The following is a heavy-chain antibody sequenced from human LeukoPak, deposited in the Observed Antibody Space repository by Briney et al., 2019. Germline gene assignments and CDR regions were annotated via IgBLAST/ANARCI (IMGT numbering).Heavy chain of an antibody. CDR2: IRESGGST. CDR1: GFPFSTYA. Sequence: PGGSLRPSCAASGFPFSTYAMSWVRQAPGKGLEWVSGIRESGGSTYYADSVKGRFTISRDNSKNTLYLQMNSLRAEDTAVYYCVKKYGSGVYYPFDYWGQGTLVTVSS. D-gene: IGHD3-10*01. J-gene: IGHJ4*02. CDR3: VKKYGSGVYYPFDY. V-gene: IGHV3-23*01.